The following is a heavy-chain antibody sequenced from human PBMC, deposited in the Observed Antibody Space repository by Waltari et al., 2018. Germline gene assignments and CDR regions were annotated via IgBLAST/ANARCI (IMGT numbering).Heavy chain of an antibody. V-gene: IGHV3-53*02. CDR2: IYSGGST. D-gene: IGHD3-16*01. CDR1: GFTVSSNY. CDR3: ASMTRGREGGNY. J-gene: IGHJ4*02. Sequence: EVQLVETGGGLIQPGGSLRLSCAASGFTVSSNYMSWVRQAPGKGLGWVSVIYSGGSTYYADSVKGRFTISRDNSKNTLYLQMNSLRAEDTAVYYCASMTRGREGGNYWGQGTLVTVSS.